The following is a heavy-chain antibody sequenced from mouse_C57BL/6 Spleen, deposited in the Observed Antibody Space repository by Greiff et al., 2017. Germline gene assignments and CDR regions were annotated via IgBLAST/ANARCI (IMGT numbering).Heavy chain of an antibody. CDR1: GYTFTSYW. J-gene: IGHJ2*01. CDR3: ARRNYGYDVPWDY. V-gene: IGHV1-59*01. Sequence: QVQLQQPGAELVRPGTSVKLSCKASGYTFTSYWMHWVKQRPGQGLEWIGVIDPSDSYTNYNQKFKGKATLTVDTSSSTAYMQLSSLTSEDSAVYYCARRNYGYDVPWDYWGQGTTLTVSS. CDR2: IDPSDSYT. D-gene: IGHD2-2*01.